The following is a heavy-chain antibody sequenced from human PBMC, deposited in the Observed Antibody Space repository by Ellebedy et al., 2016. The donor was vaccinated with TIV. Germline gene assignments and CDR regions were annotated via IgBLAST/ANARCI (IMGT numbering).Heavy chain of an antibody. CDR3: TRDVIDFYDDVSSKYFDS. J-gene: IGHJ4*02. Sequence: GESLKISCLALGFTFSDHSMSWVRQAPGRGLEWVSSISSLSTHTYYVDSVKGRFTVSRYNAMNSLYLQMNSLRSDDTAVYYCTRDVIDFYDDVSSKYFDSWGQGTLVTVSS. D-gene: IGHD3-16*01. CDR1: GFTFSDHS. V-gene: IGHV3-21*06. CDR2: ISSLSTHT.